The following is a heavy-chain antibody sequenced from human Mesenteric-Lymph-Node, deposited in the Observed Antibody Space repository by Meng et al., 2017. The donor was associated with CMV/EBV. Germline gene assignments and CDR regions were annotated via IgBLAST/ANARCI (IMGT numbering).Heavy chain of an antibody. CDR2: IRNKANNYAT. D-gene: IGHD4-23*01. Sequence: SGFTFSGSAMHWVRQASGKGLEWVGRIRNKANNYATTYAASVRGRFTISRDDSKNMAYLQMNSLTTEDTAMYYCTRLLDSGDKAGFDYWGQGTLVTVSS. J-gene: IGHJ4*02. CDR3: TRLLDSGDKAGFDY. CDR1: GFTFSGSA. V-gene: IGHV3-73*01.